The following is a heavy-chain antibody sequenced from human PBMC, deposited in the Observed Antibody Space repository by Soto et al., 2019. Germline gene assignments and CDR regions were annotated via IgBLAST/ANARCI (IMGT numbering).Heavy chain of an antibody. D-gene: IGHD2-15*01. CDR2: IFYTGST. V-gene: IGHV4-39*01. CDR3: ASEPVVVVAATRSDYYYYGMDV. CDR1: GGSIDSNRYY. Sequence: SETLSLTCTVSGGSIDSNRYYWAWIRQPPGKGLEWIGSIFYTGSTYYSPSLKGRLTISVDPSKNQFSLKLSSVTAADTAVYYCASEPVVVVAATRSDYYYYGMDVWGQGTTVTVSS. J-gene: IGHJ6*02.